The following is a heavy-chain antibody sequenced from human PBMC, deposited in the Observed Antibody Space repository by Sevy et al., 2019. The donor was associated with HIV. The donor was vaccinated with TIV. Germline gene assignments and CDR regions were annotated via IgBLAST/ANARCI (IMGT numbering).Heavy chain of an antibody. CDR3: ARDSNTGYYYYFAMDV. Sequence: GGSLRLSCVASGFTFSDYPMHWVRQAPGKGLEWVAVISYDGIKKYYAESVKGRTTISRDNSENKLYLHMNSLRTEDTAIYYCARDSNTGYYYYFAMDVWGQGTTVTVSS. J-gene: IGHJ6*02. CDR1: GFTFSDYP. V-gene: IGHV3-30-3*01. D-gene: IGHD2-8*02. CDR2: ISYDGIKK.